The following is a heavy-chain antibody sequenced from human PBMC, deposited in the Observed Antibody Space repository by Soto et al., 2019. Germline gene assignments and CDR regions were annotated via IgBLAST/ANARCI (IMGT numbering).Heavy chain of an antibody. CDR3: ARSPVGDAFNV. CDR1: GFTFSSYS. Sequence: EVQLVESGGGLVKPGGSLRLSCAASGFTFSSYSMNWVRQAPGKGLEWVSSISSGSDYIFYADSVKGRFTISRDNAKNSLFLQMNSLTAEDTAVYCWARSPVGDAFNVWGQGTVVTGSS. CDR2: ISSGSDYI. J-gene: IGHJ3*01. V-gene: IGHV3-21*01.